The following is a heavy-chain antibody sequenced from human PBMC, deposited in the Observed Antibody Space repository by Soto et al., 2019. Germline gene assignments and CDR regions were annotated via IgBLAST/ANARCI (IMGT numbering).Heavy chain of an antibody. D-gene: IGHD6-6*01. V-gene: IGHV3-15*01. Sequence: GGSLRLSCAASGFTFSNAWMSWVRQAPGKGLEWVGRIKSKTDGGTTDYAAPVKGRFTISRDDSKNTLYLQMNSRKTEDTAVYYCTTGSSIAAREVFHDYYYYYMDVWGKGTTVTVSS. CDR3: TTGSSIAAREVFHDYYYYYMDV. J-gene: IGHJ6*03. CDR2: IKSKTDGGTT. CDR1: GFTFSNAW.